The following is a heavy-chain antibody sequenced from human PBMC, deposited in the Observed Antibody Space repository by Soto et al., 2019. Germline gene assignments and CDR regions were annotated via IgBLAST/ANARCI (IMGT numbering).Heavy chain of an antibody. CDR3: ARGINTRDAPDKYYFDY. D-gene: IGHD1-1*01. CDR2: ITHSGST. J-gene: IGHJ4*02. V-gene: IGHV4-34*01. Sequence: SETLSLTCAVYGGSFSGHYWSWLRQPPGKGLEWIGEITHSGSTNYNPSLRSRVIISVDTSKNQFSLKLNSVTAADTAVYYCARGINTRDAPDKYYFDYWGQGTMVTVYS. CDR1: GGSFSGHY.